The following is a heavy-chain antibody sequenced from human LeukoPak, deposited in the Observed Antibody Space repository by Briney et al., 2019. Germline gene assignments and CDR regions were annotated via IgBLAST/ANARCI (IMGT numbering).Heavy chain of an antibody. CDR1: GFTFSGHN. CDR3: ARAMSTFGGVRNYFDS. D-gene: IGHD3-16*01. CDR2: VSISSGTI. V-gene: IGHV3-48*04. J-gene: IGHJ4*02. Sequence: RTGGSLRLSCAASGFTFSGHNMNWVRQAPGKGLEWISFVSISSGTIYYADSVNGRFRISRDNAKSSLDLEMNSLRAEDTAVYYCARAMSTFGGVRNYFDSWGQGTLVTVSS.